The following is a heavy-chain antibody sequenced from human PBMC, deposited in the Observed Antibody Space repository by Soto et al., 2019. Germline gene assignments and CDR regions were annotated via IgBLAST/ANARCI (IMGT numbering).Heavy chain of an antibody. Sequence: EVQLVESGGGLVQPGGSLKLSCAASGFTFSDSAIHWVRQTSGKGLEWVGRIRSKANNYATVYAASLEGRFTISRDDAKNTAHLQMNSLKTEDTAVYYCTRSNDGDYSTFDYWGQGTLVIVSS. J-gene: IGHJ4*02. CDR2: IRSKANNYAT. D-gene: IGHD4-17*01. V-gene: IGHV3-73*02. CDR3: TRSNDGDYSTFDY. CDR1: GFTFSDSA.